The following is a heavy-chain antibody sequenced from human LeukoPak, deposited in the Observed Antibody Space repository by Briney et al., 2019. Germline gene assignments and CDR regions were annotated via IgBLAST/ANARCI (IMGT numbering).Heavy chain of an antibody. CDR3: ARDVNRYPRITMVRGVIPGRNDY. V-gene: IGHV1-2*02. CDR2: INPNSGGT. Sequence: ASVKVSCKASGYTFTGYYMHWVRQAPGQGLEWMGWINPNSGGTNYAQKFQGRVNMTRDTSNRTAYIEMSRLRSDDTAVYYCARDVNRYPRITMVRGVIPGRNDYWGQGTLVTVSS. J-gene: IGHJ4*02. D-gene: IGHD3-10*01. CDR1: GYTFTGYY.